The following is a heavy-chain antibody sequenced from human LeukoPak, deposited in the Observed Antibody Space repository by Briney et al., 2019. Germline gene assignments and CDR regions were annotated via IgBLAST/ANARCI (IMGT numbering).Heavy chain of an antibody. V-gene: IGHV1-24*01. J-gene: IGHJ4*02. CDR1: GYTLTELS. Sequence: GASVKVSCKISGYTLTELSMHWVRQAPGKGLEWMGGFNPRDGETIYAQRFQGRVTMTEDTSTDTAYMELSSLRSEDTAVYYCAIKNNWNYVLHFDYWGQGTLVTVSS. CDR2: FNPRDGET. CDR3: AIKNNWNYVLHFDY. D-gene: IGHD1-7*01.